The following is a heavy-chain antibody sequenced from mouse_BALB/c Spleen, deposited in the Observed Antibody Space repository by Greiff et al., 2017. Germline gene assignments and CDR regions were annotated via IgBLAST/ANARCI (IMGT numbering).Heavy chain of an antibody. D-gene: IGHD1-2*01. J-gene: IGHJ4*01. V-gene: IGHV1-9*01. CDR2: ILPGSGST. CDR3: ARDTATNAMDY. CDR1: GYTFSSYW. Sequence: QVQLQQSGAELMKPGASVKISCKATGYTFSSYWIEWVKQRPGHGLEWIGEILPGSGSTNYNEKFKGQATFTADTSSNTAYMQLSSLTSEDSAVYYGARDTATNAMDYWGQGTSVTVSS.